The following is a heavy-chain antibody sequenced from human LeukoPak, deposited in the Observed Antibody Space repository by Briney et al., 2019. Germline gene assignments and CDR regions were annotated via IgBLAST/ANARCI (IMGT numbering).Heavy chain of an antibody. CDR1: GFIFSSYG. V-gene: IGHV3-30*02. D-gene: IGHD3-10*01. Sequence: AGGSLRLSCTASGFIFSSYGLHWVRQAPGKGLQWVSFIRYDGTKKYHADSVKGRFTISRDNSKNTLYLQMNSLRAEDTAVYFCARVLSDYYGSGSPDYWGQGTLVTVSS. CDR3: ARVLSDYYGSGSPDY. J-gene: IGHJ4*02. CDR2: IRYDGTKK.